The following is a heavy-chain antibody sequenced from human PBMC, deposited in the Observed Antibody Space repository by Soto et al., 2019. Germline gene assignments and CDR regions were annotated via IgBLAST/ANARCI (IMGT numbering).Heavy chain of an antibody. CDR3: AKGGRQWLVTSDFNY. V-gene: IGHV3-30*02. CDR2: IWYDGSNK. J-gene: IGHJ4*02. Sequence: GGSLRLSCAASGFNFGSYGMHWVRQAPGKGLEWVAVIWYDGSNKYYADSVKGRFTISRDSSKNTVSLEMTSLRAEDTAVYYCAKGGRQWLVTSDFNYWGQGALVTVSS. D-gene: IGHD6-19*01. CDR1: GFNFGSYG.